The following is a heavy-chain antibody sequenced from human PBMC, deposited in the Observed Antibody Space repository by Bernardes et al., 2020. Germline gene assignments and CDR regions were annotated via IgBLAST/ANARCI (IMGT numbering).Heavy chain of an antibody. V-gene: IGHV4-34*01. J-gene: IGHJ4*02. D-gene: IGHD3-22*01. Sequence: SETLSLTCAVYGGSFSGYYWSWIRQPPGKGLEWIGEINHRGSTNYNPSLKGRVTISVDTSKNQFSLRLSPVTAADTAVYYCARWGRDYDSTGYRGGFIDYWCQGSLVTVSS. CDR1: GGSFSGYY. CDR3: ARWGRDYDSTGYRGGFIDY. CDR2: INHRGST.